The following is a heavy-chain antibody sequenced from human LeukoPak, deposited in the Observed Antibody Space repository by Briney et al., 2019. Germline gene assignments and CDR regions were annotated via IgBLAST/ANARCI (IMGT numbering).Heavy chain of an antibody. Sequence: PSETLSLTCTVSGGSISSYYWSWIRQPPGKGLEWIGYIYYSGSTNYNPSLKSRVTISVDTSKNQFSLKLSSVTAADTAVCYCARGGNYYYDSSGYFDYWGQGTLVTVSS. J-gene: IGHJ4*02. CDR1: GGSISSYY. D-gene: IGHD3-22*01. CDR2: IYYSGST. CDR3: ARGGNYYYDSSGYFDY. V-gene: IGHV4-59*01.